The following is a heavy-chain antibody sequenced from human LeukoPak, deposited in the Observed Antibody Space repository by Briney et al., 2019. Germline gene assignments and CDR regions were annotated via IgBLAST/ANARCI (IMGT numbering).Heavy chain of an antibody. CDR3: TTGPFDYYGSASYLANGMDV. J-gene: IGHJ6*02. CDR2: IKSKTDGGTT. Sequence: GGSLRLPCAASGFTFSNAWMSWVRQAPGKGLEWVGRIKSKTDGGTTDYTAPVKGRFTISGDDSKNTLYLQMNSLKTEDTAVYYCTTGPFDYYGSASYLANGMDVWGQGTTVTVSS. CDR1: GFTFSNAW. V-gene: IGHV3-15*01. D-gene: IGHD3-10*01.